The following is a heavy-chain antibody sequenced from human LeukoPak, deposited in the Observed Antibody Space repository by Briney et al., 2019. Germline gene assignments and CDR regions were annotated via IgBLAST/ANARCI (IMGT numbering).Heavy chain of an antibody. CDR2: IYYSGST. D-gene: IGHD5-18*01. V-gene: IGHV4-59*08. CDR1: GGSISSYY. CDR3: ARGYSYGYYYYYGMDV. J-gene: IGHJ6*02. Sequence: SETLSLTCTVSGGSISSYYWSWIRQPPGKGLEWIGYIYYSGSTNYNPSLKSRVTISVDTSKNQFSLKLSSVTAADTAVYYCARGYSYGYYYYYGMDVRGQGATVTVSS.